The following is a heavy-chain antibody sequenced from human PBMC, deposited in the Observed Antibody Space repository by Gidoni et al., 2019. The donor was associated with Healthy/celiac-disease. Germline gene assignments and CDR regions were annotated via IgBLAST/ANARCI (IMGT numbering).Heavy chain of an antibody. Sequence: EVQLVGPGGGVVKPGGSLRLSGAASGFDFSSDWMHWVRQAPGKGLVWAPRINSDGSSTSYADSVKDRFTISRDNAKNTLYLQMNSLRAEDTAVYYCARDRSDYYDSSGYSLHYWGQGTLVTVSS. CDR3: ARDRSDYYDSSGYSLHY. CDR2: INSDGSST. V-gene: IGHV3-74*01. J-gene: IGHJ4*02. D-gene: IGHD3-22*01. CDR1: GFDFSSDW.